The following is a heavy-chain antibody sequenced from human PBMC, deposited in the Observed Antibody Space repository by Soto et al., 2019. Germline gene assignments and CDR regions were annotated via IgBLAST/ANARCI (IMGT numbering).Heavy chain of an antibody. CDR1: GYTFTGYY. CDR2: INPNSGGT. Sequence: GASVKVSCKASGYTFTGYYMHWVRQAPGQGLEWMGWINPNSGGTNYAQKFQGWVTMTRDTSISTAYMELSRLRSDDTAVYYCARNYDFWSGPTGYYGMDVSGQGTTVTVSS. CDR3: ARNYDFWSGPTGYYGMDV. V-gene: IGHV1-2*04. D-gene: IGHD3-3*01. J-gene: IGHJ6*02.